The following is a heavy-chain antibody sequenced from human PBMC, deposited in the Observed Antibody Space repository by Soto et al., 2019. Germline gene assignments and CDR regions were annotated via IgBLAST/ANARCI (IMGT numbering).Heavy chain of an antibody. CDR1: GFIFRSYG. CDR3: AKQGIEVAGTDYFDY. CDR2: LSHDGSKA. J-gene: IGHJ4*02. D-gene: IGHD6-19*01. Sequence: QVQLVESGGGVVQPGKSLRLSCAASGFIFRSYGVHWVRQAPGKGLEWVAVLSHDGSKAYYADAVNGRFTISRDNAKNTVYLQMNSLRAEDTAVYYCAKQGIEVAGTDYFDYWGQGAQVTVAS. V-gene: IGHV3-30*18.